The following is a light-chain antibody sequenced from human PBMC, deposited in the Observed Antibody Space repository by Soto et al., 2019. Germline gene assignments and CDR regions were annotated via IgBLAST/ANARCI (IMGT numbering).Light chain of an antibody. CDR3: MQAVGT. CDR2: LGS. V-gene: IGKV2-28*01. CDR1: QSLLHSNGYNY. J-gene: IGKJ3*01. Sequence: DIVMTQSPLSLPVTPGEPASISCRSSQSLLHSNGYNYLDWYLQKPGQSPQLLIYLGSNRASGVPDRFSGSGSGTDFTLKISRVEAEDVGVYYCMQAVGTFGPGTKVDIK.